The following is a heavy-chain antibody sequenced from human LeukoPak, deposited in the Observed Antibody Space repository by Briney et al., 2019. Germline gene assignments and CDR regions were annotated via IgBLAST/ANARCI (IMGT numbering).Heavy chain of an antibody. CDR3: ARGRRDYVWGSYRQYYFDY. D-gene: IGHD3-16*02. Sequence: KPSETLSLTCAVYGGSFSGYYWSWIRQPPGKGLEWIGEINHSGSTNYNPSLKSRVTISVDTSKNQFSLKLSSVTAADTAVYYCARGRRDYVWGSYRQYYFDYWGQGTLVTVSS. CDR2: INHSGST. CDR1: GGSFSGYY. V-gene: IGHV4-34*01. J-gene: IGHJ4*02.